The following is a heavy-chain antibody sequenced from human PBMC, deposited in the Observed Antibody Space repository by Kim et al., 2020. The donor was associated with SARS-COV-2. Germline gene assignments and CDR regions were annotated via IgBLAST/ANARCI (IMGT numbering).Heavy chain of an antibody. D-gene: IGHD3-10*01. CDR3: AKDVNNYYGSGKFDY. V-gene: IGHV3-23*01. J-gene: IGHJ4*02. Sequence: DSVKGRFTISRDNSKNTLYLQMNSLRAEDTAVYYCAKDVNNYYGSGKFDYWGQGTLVTVSS.